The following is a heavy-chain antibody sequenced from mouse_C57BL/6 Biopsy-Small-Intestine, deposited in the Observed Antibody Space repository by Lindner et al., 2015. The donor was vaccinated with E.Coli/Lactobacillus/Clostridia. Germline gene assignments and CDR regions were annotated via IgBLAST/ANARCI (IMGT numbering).Heavy chain of an antibody. CDR2: IYLSDTES. CDR3: ARSDYYVMDY. J-gene: IGHJ4*01. CDR1: GYTSPTYW. V-gene: IGHV1-61*01. Sequence: VQLQESGAELARPGSSVRLSCKASGYTSPTYWLEWVKTRPGQGLEWIGNIYLSDTESHYNQKFKDKATLTVDRSSRTAYMQLSSLTSEDSAVYYCARSDYYVMDYWGQGTSVTVSS.